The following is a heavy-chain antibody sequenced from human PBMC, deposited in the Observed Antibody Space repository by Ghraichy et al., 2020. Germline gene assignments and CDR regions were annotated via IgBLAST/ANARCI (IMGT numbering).Heavy chain of an antibody. CDR3: AHGKNYYDSSGYCD. Sequence: SVKVSCKASGGTFSSYAISWVRQAPGQGLEWMGGIIPIFGTANYAQKFQGRVTITADESTSTAYMELSSLRSEDTAVYYCAHGKNYYDSSGYCDWGQGTLVTVSS. V-gene: IGHV1-69*13. CDR2: IIPIFGTA. J-gene: IGHJ4*02. CDR1: GGTFSSYA. D-gene: IGHD3-22*01.